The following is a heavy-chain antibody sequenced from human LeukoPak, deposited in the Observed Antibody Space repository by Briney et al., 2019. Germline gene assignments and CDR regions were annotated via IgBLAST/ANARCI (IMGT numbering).Heavy chain of an antibody. CDR3: ARVGPPYYYYYMDV. CDR1: GFTFSSYW. Sequence: GGSLRLSCAASGFTFSSYWMTWVRQAPGKGLEWVANIKQDGSEKYSVDSLKGRFTISRDNARKLLYLQMNSLRVEDTAVYYCARVGPPYYYYYMDVWGKGTTVTVSS. J-gene: IGHJ6*03. CDR2: IKQDGSEK. V-gene: IGHV3-7*01.